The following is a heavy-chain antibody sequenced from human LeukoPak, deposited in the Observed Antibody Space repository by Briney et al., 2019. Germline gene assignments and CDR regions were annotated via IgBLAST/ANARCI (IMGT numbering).Heavy chain of an antibody. J-gene: IGHJ5*02. CDR3: AQSRGGWFGR. D-gene: IGHD3-16*01. CDR1: GFTFSDYY. Sequence: PGGSLRLSCAVSGFTFSDYYMSWIRQAPGKGLEWVAYISSGGSTISHADSVKGRFTISRDNAENSLYLQMNSLRAEDTAIYYCAQSRGGWFGRWGQGTLVTVSS. V-gene: IGHV3-11*01. CDR2: ISSGGSTI.